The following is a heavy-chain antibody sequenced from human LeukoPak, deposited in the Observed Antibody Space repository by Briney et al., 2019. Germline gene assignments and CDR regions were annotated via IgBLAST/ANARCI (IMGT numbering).Heavy chain of an antibody. J-gene: IGHJ4*02. Sequence: GGSLRLSCAASGFTFDDYAMHWVRQAPGKGLEWVSLISGDGGSTYYADSVKGRFTISRDNSKNSLYLQMNSLRTEDTALYYCAKDMEGYDILTASSLGGWGQGTLVTVSS. CDR2: ISGDGGST. V-gene: IGHV3-43*02. CDR1: GFTFDDYA. D-gene: IGHD3-9*01. CDR3: AKDMEGYDILTASSLGG.